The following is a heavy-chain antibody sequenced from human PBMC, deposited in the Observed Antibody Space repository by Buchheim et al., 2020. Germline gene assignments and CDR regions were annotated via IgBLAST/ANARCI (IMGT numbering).Heavy chain of an antibody. Sequence: QVQLQESGPGLVKPSQTLSLTCTVSGDSISSGSYYWSWIRQPAGKGLEWIGRIYTSGSTNYNPSLKSRVTISVDTSKNQFSLKLSSVTAADTAVYYCARWYSSLNWFDPWGQGTL. V-gene: IGHV4-61*02. D-gene: IGHD6-13*01. CDR2: IYTSGST. CDR1: GDSISSGSYY. CDR3: ARWYSSLNWFDP. J-gene: IGHJ5*02.